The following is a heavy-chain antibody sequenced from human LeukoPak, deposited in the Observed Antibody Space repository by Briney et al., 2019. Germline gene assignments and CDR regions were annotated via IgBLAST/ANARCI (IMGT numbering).Heavy chain of an antibody. D-gene: IGHD6-19*01. CDR1: GYSISSGYY. CDR2: IYHSGST. Sequence: SETLSLTCAVSGYSISSGYYWGWIRQPPGKGLEWVRSIYHSGSTYYNPSLKSRVTISVDTSKNQFSLKLSSVTAADTAVYYCARPQWLVPHGRGAFDYWGQGTLVAVSS. CDR3: ARPQWLVPHGRGAFDY. V-gene: IGHV4-38-2*01. J-gene: IGHJ4*02.